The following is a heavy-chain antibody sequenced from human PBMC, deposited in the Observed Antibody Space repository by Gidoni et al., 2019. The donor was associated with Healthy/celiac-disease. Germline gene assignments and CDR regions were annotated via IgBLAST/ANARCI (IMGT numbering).Heavy chain of an antibody. CDR1: GGSLSSYY. Sequence: QVPLQESGPGLVKPSETLSLTCTVSGGSLSSYYWSWIRQPPGKGLEWIWYIYYTGSTNYNPSLKSRVTISVDTSKNQFSLKLSSVTAADTAVYYCARYGDYVKDWYFDLWGRGTLVTVSS. CDR2: IYYTGST. CDR3: ARYGDYVKDWYFDL. V-gene: IGHV4-59*01. J-gene: IGHJ2*01. D-gene: IGHD4-17*01.